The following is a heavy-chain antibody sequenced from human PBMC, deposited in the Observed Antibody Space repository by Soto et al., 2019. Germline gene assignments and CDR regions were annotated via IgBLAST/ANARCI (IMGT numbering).Heavy chain of an antibody. Sequence: PGGLLRLSCAASGFTVSSNYMSWVRQAPGRGLEWVSGISGSGGSTYYADSVKGRFTISRDNSKNTLYLQMNSLRAEDTALYFCAKNVRSYHYGMDVWGQGTTVTVSS. CDR1: GFTVSSNY. CDR2: ISGSGGST. V-gene: IGHV3-23*01. D-gene: IGHD4-17*01. J-gene: IGHJ6*02. CDR3: AKNVRSYHYGMDV.